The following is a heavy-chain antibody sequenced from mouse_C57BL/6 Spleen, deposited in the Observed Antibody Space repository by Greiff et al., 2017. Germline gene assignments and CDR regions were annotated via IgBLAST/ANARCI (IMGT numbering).Heavy chain of an antibody. D-gene: IGHD2-2*01. CDR2: IDPSDSYT. CDR1: GYTFTSYW. J-gene: IGHJ4*01. Sequence: QVQLKQPGAELVMPGASVKLSCKASGYTFTSYWMHWVKQRPGQGLEWIGEIDPSDSYTNYNQKFKGKSTLTADKSSNTAYMQLSSLTSADSAVYDCARRGYDRGYYAIDYWGQGTSVTVSA. CDR3: ARRGYDRGYYAIDY. V-gene: IGHV1-69*01.